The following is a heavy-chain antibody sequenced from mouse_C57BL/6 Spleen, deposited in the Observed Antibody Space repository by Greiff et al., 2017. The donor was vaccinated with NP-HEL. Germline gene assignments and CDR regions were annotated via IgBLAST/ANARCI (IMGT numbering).Heavy chain of an antibody. CDR1: GYTFTSYW. Sequence: QVQLQQPGAELVRPGSSVKLSCKASGYTFTSYWMHWVKQRPIQGLEWIGNIDPSDSETHYNQKFKDKATLTVDKSSSTAYMQLSSLTSEDSAVYYCARRDYYGSATDYWGHGTTLTVSS. J-gene: IGHJ2*01. CDR2: IDPSDSET. D-gene: IGHD1-1*01. V-gene: IGHV1-52*01. CDR3: ARRDYYGSATDY.